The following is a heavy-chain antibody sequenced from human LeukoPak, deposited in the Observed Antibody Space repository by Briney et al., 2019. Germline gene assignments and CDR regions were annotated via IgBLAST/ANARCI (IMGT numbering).Heavy chain of an antibody. J-gene: IGHJ4*02. Sequence: GGSLRLSCAASGFTFSDYYMSWIRQAPGKGLEWVSYISGSNGYTNYADSVKGRFTISRDNAKNTLYLQMNSLRGEDTAVYYCARGASNRFDYWGQGTLVTVSS. CDR3: ARGASNRFDY. CDR1: GFTFSDYY. D-gene: IGHD1-14*01. CDR2: ISGSNGYT. V-gene: IGHV3-11*06.